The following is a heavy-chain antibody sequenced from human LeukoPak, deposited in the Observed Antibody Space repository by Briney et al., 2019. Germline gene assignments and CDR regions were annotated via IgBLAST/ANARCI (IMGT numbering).Heavy chain of an antibody. V-gene: IGHV3-23*01. CDR1: GFTFSTYA. Sequence: PGGSLRLSCAASGFTFSTYAMSWVRQAPGKGLEWVSHFGGSGGSILYADSVKGRFTISRDNSKNTLFLQMSSLRAEDTAVYYCARVGLQHGYCDSWGQGTLVTVSS. J-gene: IGHJ4*02. CDR2: FGGSGGSI. CDR3: ARVGLQHGYCDS.